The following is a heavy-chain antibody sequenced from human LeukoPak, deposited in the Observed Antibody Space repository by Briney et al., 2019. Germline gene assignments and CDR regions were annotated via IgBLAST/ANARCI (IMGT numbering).Heavy chain of an antibody. Sequence: GASVKVSCKASGYTFTSYGIGWVRQAPGQGLEWMGWISAYNGNTNYAQKLQGRVTMTTDTSTSTAYMELRSLRSDDTAVYYCARVETIFGVVISYYFDYWGQGTLVTVSS. CDR2: ISAYNGNT. D-gene: IGHD3-3*01. V-gene: IGHV1-18*01. J-gene: IGHJ4*02. CDR1: GYTFTSYG. CDR3: ARVETIFGVVISYYFDY.